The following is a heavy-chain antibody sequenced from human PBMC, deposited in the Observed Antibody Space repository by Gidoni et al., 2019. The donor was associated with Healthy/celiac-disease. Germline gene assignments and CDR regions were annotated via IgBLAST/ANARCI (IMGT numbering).Heavy chain of an antibody. CDR1: GGSFSGYY. J-gene: IGHJ4*02. CDR3: ARSYGSGSYYRGPLDY. V-gene: IGHV4-34*01. D-gene: IGHD3-10*01. Sequence: QVQLQQWGAGLLKPSETLSLTCAVSGGSFSGYYWSWIRQPPGKGLEWIGEINHSGITNYNPSLKSRVTISVDTSKNQFSLKLSSVTAADTAVYYCARSYGSGSYYRGPLDYWGQGTLVTVSS. CDR2: INHSGIT.